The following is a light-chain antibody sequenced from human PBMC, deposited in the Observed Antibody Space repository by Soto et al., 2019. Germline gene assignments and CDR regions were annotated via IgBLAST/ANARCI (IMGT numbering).Light chain of an antibody. CDR2: EVN. V-gene: IGLV2-8*01. Sequence: QSALTQPPSASGSPGQSVTISCTGTSGDVGAYKYVSRYQHHPGEAPRLMIYEVNKRPSGVPDRFSGSKSGNTASLTVSGLQAEDEADYYCTSYAGSNNLLFGGGTKLTVL. J-gene: IGLJ2*01. CDR1: SGDVGAYKY. CDR3: TSYAGSNNLL.